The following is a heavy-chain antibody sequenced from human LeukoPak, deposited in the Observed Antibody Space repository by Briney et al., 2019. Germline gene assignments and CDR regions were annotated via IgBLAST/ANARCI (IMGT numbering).Heavy chain of an antibody. V-gene: IGHV3-33*01. J-gene: IGHJ3*01. Sequence: GGSLRLSCAASGFAFSAYGMHWVRQAPGKGLEWVAVIWYDGSRKYYADSVKGRFTISRDNSKNTLYLQMNSLRAEDTAVYYCARCTAAEAFDFWGRGTMLTVSS. CDR1: GFAFSAYG. CDR3: ARCTAAEAFDF. CDR2: IWYDGSRK. D-gene: IGHD6-25*01.